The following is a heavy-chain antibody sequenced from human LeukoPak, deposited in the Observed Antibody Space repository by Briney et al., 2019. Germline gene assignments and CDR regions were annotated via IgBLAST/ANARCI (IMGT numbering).Heavy chain of an antibody. CDR2: IIPVFGTA. Sequence: SVKVSCKASGGTFSSYAISWVRQAPGQGLEWMGGIIPVFGTANYAQKFQGRVTITADESTSTAYMELSSLRSEDTAVYYCARPLRFLEWLASPYYYGMDVWGQGTTVTVSS. CDR1: GGTFSSYA. D-gene: IGHD3-3*01. CDR3: ARPLRFLEWLASPYYYGMDV. V-gene: IGHV1-69*13. J-gene: IGHJ6*02.